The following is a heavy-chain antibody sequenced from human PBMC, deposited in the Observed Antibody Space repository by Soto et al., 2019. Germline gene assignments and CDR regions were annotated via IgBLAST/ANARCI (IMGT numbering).Heavy chain of an antibody. CDR1: GFPFSTYG. V-gene: IGHV3-33*01. Sequence: QVQLVESGGDVVQPGRSLRLSCAASGFPFSTYGMHWVRQTPGTGLEGVAVIGYDGSKQYYVDFVKGRFTISRDNYKNALYLHMHRLTAGHTAVYYCDGGFLLRLCVRLCVWGQRARVT. J-gene: IGHJ6*02. CDR3: DGGFLLRLCVRLCV. D-gene: IGHD2-21*01. CDR2: IGYDGSKQ.